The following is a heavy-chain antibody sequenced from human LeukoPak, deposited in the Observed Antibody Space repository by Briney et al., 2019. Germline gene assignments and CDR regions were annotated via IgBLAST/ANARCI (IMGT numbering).Heavy chain of an antibody. J-gene: IGHJ3*02. CDR3: ARSRITMIVDDAFDI. CDR2: IYSGGST. V-gene: IGHV3-53*01. CDR1: GFTVSSNY. Sequence: GGSLRLSCAASGFTVSSNYMSWVRQAPGKGLEWVSVIYSGGSTYYADSVKGRFTISRDNSKNALYLQMNSLRAEDTAVYYCARSRITMIVDDAFDIWGQGTMVTVSS. D-gene: IGHD3-22*01.